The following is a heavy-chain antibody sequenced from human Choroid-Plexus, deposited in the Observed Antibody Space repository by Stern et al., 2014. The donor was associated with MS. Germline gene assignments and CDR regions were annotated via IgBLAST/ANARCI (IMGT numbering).Heavy chain of an antibody. Sequence: QVQLQQWGAGLLKPSETLSLTCAVSGGSFSGYYLSWIRQSPGKGLEWIGDIYRGGDPNYNPSLKNRITIAVDRTKNHLSLNLSAVTAADTAIYYCVRERCINTRCYGGRFGYYYYGMDVWGQGTTVTVSS. V-gene: IGHV4-34*01. CDR1: GGSFSGYY. CDR2: IYRGGDP. CDR3: VRERCINTRCYGGRFGYYYYGMDV. J-gene: IGHJ6*02. D-gene: IGHD2-2*01.